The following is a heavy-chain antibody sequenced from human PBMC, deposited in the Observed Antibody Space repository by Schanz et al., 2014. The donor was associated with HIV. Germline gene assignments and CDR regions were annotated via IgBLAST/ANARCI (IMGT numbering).Heavy chain of an antibody. CDR1: GYSFTSHW. V-gene: IGHV5-51*01. CDR3: ARVRVGATDAFDI. Sequence: EAQLVQSGAELKKPGESLKISCQGSGYSFTSHWIGWVRQMPGKGLEWMGIIYPADSDTKYSPSLQGQISISADDSIDTVYLQWSSLKASDTATYYCARVRVGATDAFDIWGQGTLVTVSS. J-gene: IGHJ3*02. D-gene: IGHD1-26*01. CDR2: IYPADSDT.